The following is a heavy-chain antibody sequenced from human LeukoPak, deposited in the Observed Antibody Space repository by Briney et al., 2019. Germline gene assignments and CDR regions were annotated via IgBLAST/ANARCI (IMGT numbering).Heavy chain of an antibody. CDR1: GFTLDDYA. V-gene: IGHV3-9*01. J-gene: IGHJ4*02. CDR2: ISWNSGSI. CDR3: AKAFSGGRSSWYHY. D-gene: IGHD6-13*01. Sequence: PGGSLRLSCAASGFTLDDYAMHWVRQAPGKGLEWVSGISWNSGSIGYADSVKGRFTSSRDNAKNSLYLQMNSLRAEDTALYYCAKAFSGGRSSWYHYWGQGTLVTVSS.